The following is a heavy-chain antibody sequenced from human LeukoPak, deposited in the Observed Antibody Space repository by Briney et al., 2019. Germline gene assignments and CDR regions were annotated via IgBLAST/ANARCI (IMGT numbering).Heavy chain of an antibody. CDR1: GGSISSSSYY. CDR3: ARKYYDILTGYYSEG. V-gene: IGHV4-39*01. J-gene: IGHJ4*02. CDR2: IYYSGST. D-gene: IGHD3-9*01. Sequence: PSETQSLTCTVSGGSISSSSYYWGWIRQPPGKGLEWIGSIYYSGSTYYNPSLKSRVTISVDTSKNQFSLKLSSVTAADTAVYYCARKYYDILTGYYSEGWGQGTLVTVSS.